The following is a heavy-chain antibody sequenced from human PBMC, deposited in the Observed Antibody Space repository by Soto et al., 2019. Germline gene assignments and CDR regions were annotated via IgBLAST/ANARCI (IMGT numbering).Heavy chain of an antibody. D-gene: IGHD3-9*01. CDR2: IYYSGST. CDR3: ARVGAPVLRYFDWLSGPYYYYMDV. J-gene: IGHJ6*03. Sequence: PSETLSLTCTVSGGSISSYYWSWIRQPPGKGLEWIGYIYYSGSTNYNPSLKSRVTISVDTSKNQFSLKLSSVTAADTAVYYCARVGAPVLRYFDWLSGPYYYYMDVWGKGTTVTVSS. CDR1: GGSISSYY. V-gene: IGHV4-59*01.